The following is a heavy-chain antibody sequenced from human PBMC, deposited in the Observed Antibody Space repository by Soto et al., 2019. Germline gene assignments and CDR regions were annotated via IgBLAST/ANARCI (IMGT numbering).Heavy chain of an antibody. D-gene: IGHD3-22*01. CDR2: LSGSGVST. CDR1: GFTFSSYA. CDR3: AKGGGSKDYYDTSGYYLYYYYAMDV. Sequence: EVQLLESGGGLVQPGGSLRLSCAASGFTFSSYAMTWVRQAPGKGLEWVSALSGSGVSTYYADSVKGRFTISRDNSKNTPYLQMNSLRAEDTAGYYCAKGGGSKDYYDTSGYYLYYYYAMDVWGQGTTVTVSS. J-gene: IGHJ6*02. V-gene: IGHV3-23*01.